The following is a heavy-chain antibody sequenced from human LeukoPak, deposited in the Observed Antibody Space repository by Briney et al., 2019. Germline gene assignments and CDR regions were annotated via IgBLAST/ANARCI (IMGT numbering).Heavy chain of an antibody. CDR1: EFIFSSYS. J-gene: IGHJ4*02. CDR2: ISSSSSTI. D-gene: IGHD4-17*01. CDR3: ARGFTYTYGAVDY. Sequence: GGSLRLSCAASEFIFSSYSMNWVRQTPGKGLEWVSYISSSSSTIYYADSVKGRFTISRDNAKNSLYLQMNSLRAEDTAVYYCARGFTYTYGAVDYWGQGTLVTVSS. V-gene: IGHV3-48*04.